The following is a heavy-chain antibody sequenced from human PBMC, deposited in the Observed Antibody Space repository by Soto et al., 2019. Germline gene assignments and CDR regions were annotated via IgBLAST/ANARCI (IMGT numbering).Heavy chain of an antibody. CDR3: ARGGVVVPAALSAFDI. D-gene: IGHD2-2*01. CDR2: IYHSGST. V-gene: IGHV4-4*02. Sequence: QVQLQESGPGLVKPSGTLSLTCAVSGGSISSSNWWSWVRQPPGKGLEWIGEIYHSGSTNYNPSLKSRVTQSVDKSKNQFSLKLSSVTAADTAVYYCARGGVVVPAALSAFDIWGQGTMVTVSS. CDR1: GGSISSSNW. J-gene: IGHJ3*02.